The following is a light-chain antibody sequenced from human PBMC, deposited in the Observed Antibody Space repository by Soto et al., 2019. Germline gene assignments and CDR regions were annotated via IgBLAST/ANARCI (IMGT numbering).Light chain of an antibody. V-gene: IGKV3-15*01. J-gene: IGKJ1*01. CDR3: QQYNNWPRT. CDR1: QSVNSN. Sequence: EIVLTQSPATLSLSPGERATLSYWASQSVNSNLAWYQQKAGQAPRLLIYGTSTRATGIPARFSGSGSGTDFTLTISSLQFEDFAVYYCQQYNNWPRTFGQGTKVDI. CDR2: GTS.